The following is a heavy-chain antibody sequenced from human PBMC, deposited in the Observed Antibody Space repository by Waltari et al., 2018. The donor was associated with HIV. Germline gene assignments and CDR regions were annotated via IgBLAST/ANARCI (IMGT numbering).Heavy chain of an antibody. D-gene: IGHD3-10*01. CDR3: VKDVAGTHYGVYYSGLDV. CDR2: IDSDGRVK. J-gene: IGHJ6*02. CDR1: GFVFGSHW. Sequence: VESGGTPVQPGESLRLSCKASGFVFGSHWMHWVRQSPGKGLIWVSRIDSDGRVKVYAETVKGRFTISRDKTKNLLFLEMKSLRVEDSGIYYCVKDVAGTHYGVYYSGLDVWGQGTTVTV. V-gene: IGHV3-74*02.